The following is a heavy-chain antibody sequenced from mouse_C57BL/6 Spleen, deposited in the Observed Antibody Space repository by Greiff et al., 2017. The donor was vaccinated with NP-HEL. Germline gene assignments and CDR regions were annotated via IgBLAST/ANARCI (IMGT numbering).Heavy chain of an antibody. Sequence: EVQLQQSGPVLVKPGASVKMSCKASGYTFTDYYMNWVKQSHGKSLEWIGVINPYNGGTSYNQKFKGKATLTVDKSSSTAYMELNSLTSEDSAVYYCARIGDGYFDVWGTGTTVTVSS. V-gene: IGHV1-19*01. CDR3: ARIGDGYFDV. CDR1: GYTFTDYY. D-gene: IGHD2-14*01. CDR2: INPYNGGT. J-gene: IGHJ1*03.